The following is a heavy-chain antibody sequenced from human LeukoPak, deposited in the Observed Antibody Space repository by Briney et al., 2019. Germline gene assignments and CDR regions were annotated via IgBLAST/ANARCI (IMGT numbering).Heavy chain of an antibody. CDR3: AREISGCCSSTSCYSPTPPDY. CDR1: GYTFTSYG. V-gene: IGHV1-18*01. J-gene: IGHJ4*02. CDR2: ISAYNGNT. D-gene: IGHD2-2*02. Sequence: ASVKVSCKASGYTFTSYGISWVRQAPGQGLEWMGWISAYNGNTNYAQKLQGRVTMTTDTSTSTAYMELRSLRSDDTAVYYCAREISGCCSSTSCYSPTPPDYWGQGTLVTVSS.